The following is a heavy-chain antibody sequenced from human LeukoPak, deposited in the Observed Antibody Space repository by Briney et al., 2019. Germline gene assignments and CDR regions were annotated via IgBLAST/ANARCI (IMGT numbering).Heavy chain of an antibody. D-gene: IGHD2-2*01. CDR2: IYSGGST. J-gene: IGHJ4*02. CDR3: ARGVVPAATMYYFDY. Sequence: GGSLRLSCAASGFTVSSNYMSWVRRAPGKGLEWVSVIYSGGSTYYADSVKGRFTISRDNSKNTLYLQMNSLRAEDTAVYYCARGVVPAATMYYFDYWGQGTLVTVSS. CDR1: GFTVSSNY. V-gene: IGHV3-53*01.